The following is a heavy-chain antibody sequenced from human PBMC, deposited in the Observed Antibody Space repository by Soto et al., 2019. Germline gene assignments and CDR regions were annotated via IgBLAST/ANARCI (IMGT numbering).Heavy chain of an antibody. V-gene: IGHV1-18*01. CDR2: IGVFNGNT. Sequence: ASVKVSCKASGYSFTNYGITWVRQAPGQGLEWMGWIGVFNGNTDYDQKFRDRVAMTTDTSTTTAYLELRSLTSDDTAVYYCARVEYGDLIYVDYWGQGTLVTVSP. D-gene: IGHD2-21*02. CDR3: ARVEYGDLIYVDY. J-gene: IGHJ4*02. CDR1: GYSFTNYG.